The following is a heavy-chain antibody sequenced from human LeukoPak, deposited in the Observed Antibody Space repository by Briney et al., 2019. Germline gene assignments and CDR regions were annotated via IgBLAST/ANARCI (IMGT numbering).Heavy chain of an antibody. D-gene: IGHD3-16*01. CDR3: AREPITSGGNDAFDI. CDR1: GGSFSSSTYY. V-gene: IGHV4-39*02. J-gene: IGHJ3*02. CDR2: IYSTGST. Sequence: SETLSLTCSVSGGSFSSSTYYWGWIRQPPGKGLEWIGSIYSTGSTYKNPSLKSRVTISIDTSKNQFSLKLNSVTAADTAVFYCAREPITSGGNDAFDIWGQGTMVTVSS.